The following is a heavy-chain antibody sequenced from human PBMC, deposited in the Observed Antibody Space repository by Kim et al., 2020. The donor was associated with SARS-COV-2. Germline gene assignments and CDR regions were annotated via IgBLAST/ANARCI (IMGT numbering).Heavy chain of an antibody. V-gene: IGHV4-30-4*01. Sequence: SETLSLTCTVSGGSISSGDYYWSWIRQPPGKGLEWIGYIYYSGSTYYNPSLKSRVTISVDTSKNQFSLKLSSVTAADTAVYYCARDNYDFWSGYYVATIWGQGTMVTVSS. J-gene: IGHJ3*02. D-gene: IGHD3-3*01. CDR1: GGSISSGDYY. CDR2: IYYSGST. CDR3: ARDNYDFWSGYYVATI.